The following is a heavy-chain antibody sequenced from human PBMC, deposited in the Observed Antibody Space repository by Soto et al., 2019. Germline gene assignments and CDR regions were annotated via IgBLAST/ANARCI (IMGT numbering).Heavy chain of an antibody. D-gene: IGHD1-1*01. CDR1: GGSISSGGYY. V-gene: IGHV4-31*03. Sequence: QVQLQESGPGLVKPSQTLSLTCTVSGGSISSGGYYWSWIRQHPGKGLEWIGYIYYSGSTYYNPSLRSRVTISVATSKNQVSLKLSSVTAADTAVYYCAGWPQLEPRFDYWGQGTLVTVSS. CDR3: AGWPQLEPRFDY. CDR2: IYYSGST. J-gene: IGHJ4*02.